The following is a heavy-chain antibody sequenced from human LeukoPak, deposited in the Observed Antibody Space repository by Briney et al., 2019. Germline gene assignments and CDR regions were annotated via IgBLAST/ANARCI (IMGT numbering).Heavy chain of an antibody. Sequence: KSSETLSLTCTVSGGSISSSSYYWGWIRQPPGKGLEWIGEINHSGSTNYNPSLKSRVTISVDTSKNQFSLKLSSVTAADTAVYYCARRRITMVRGAIDYWGQGTLVTVSS. CDR2: INHSGST. CDR3: ARRRITMVRGAIDY. V-gene: IGHV4-39*07. CDR1: GGSISSSSYY. D-gene: IGHD3-10*01. J-gene: IGHJ4*02.